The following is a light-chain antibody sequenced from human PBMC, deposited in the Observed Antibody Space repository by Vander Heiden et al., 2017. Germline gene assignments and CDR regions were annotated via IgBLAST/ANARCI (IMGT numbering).Light chain of an antibody. J-gene: IGKJ2*02. CDR1: QSISSY. V-gene: IGKV1-39*01. CDR2: AAS. CDR3: QQSYSTPPGT. Sequence: DIQLPQSPFSLSPSVGDRVTITCRASQSISSYLNWYQQKPGKAPKLLIYAASSLQSGVPSRFSGSGSGTDFTLTISSLQPEDFATYYCQQSYSTPPGTFGQGTKLEIK.